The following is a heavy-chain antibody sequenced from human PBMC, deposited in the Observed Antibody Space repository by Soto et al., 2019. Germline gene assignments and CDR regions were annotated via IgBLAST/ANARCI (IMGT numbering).Heavy chain of an antibody. V-gene: IGHV4-59*01. CDR1: GGSISSYY. CDR3: ARARRDGYNVWLDY. D-gene: IGHD5-12*01. CDR2: IYYSGST. J-gene: IGHJ4*02. Sequence: SETLSLTCTVSGGSISSYYWSWIRQPPGKGLEWIGYIYYSGSTNYNPSLKSRVTISVDTSKNQFSLKLSSVTAADTAVYYCARARRDGYNVWLDYWGQGTLVTVSS.